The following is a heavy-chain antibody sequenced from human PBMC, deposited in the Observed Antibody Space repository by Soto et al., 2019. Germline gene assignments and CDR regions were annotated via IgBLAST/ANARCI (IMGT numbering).Heavy chain of an antibody. J-gene: IGHJ4*02. CDR2: IKQDGSQK. Sequence: GGSLRLSCAASGFTFDSFWMTWVRQAPGKGLEWVANIKQDGSQKYYVDSVKGRFTISRDNAKNSMYLQMNSLRAEDTAMYYCTQHHVGPYFDYWGQGSLVTVSS. V-gene: IGHV3-7*03. D-gene: IGHD1-26*01. CDR1: GFTFDSFW. CDR3: TQHHVGPYFDY.